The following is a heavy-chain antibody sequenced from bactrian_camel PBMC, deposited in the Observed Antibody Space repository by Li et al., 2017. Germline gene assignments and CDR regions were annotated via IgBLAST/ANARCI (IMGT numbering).Heavy chain of an antibody. CDR1: GYTFSSGC. V-gene: IGHV3S1*01. CDR3: AASLPVVAGPCPSLNY. D-gene: IGHD6*01. CDR2: IDSDGST. J-gene: IGHJ4*01. Sequence: LVESGGGSVQAGGSLRLSCAVSGYTFSSGCMSWYIQIPGKDRQGIAAIDSDGSTTYSDSVKARFTISKDNAKNTLYLQMNSLKPEDTAMYYCAASLPVVAGPCPSLNYWGQGTQVTVS.